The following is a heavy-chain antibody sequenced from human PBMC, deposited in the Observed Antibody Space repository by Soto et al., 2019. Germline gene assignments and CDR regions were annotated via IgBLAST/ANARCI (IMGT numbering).Heavy chain of an antibody. D-gene: IGHD5-18*01. V-gene: IGHV4-34*01. CDR1: GGSFSGYY. Sequence: SETLSLTCAVYGGSFSGYYWSWIRQPPGKGLEWIGEINHSGSTNYNPSLKSRVTISVDTSKNQFSLKLSSVTAADTAVYYCARDTWIQLWLGRDYYYGMDVWGQGTTVTVSS. J-gene: IGHJ6*02. CDR2: INHSGST. CDR3: ARDTWIQLWLGRDYYYGMDV.